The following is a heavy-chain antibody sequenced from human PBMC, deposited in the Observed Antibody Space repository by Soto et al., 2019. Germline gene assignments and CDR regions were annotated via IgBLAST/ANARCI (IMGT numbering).Heavy chain of an antibody. CDR3: VKERYAQLWLEDYGMDV. V-gene: IGHV3-30*18. CDR2: ISYDGTDK. CDR1: GFTFSSYG. Sequence: QVQLVESGGGVVQPGRSLRLSCAASGFTFSSYGIHWVRQAPGKGLEWVALISYDGTDKYYADSVKGRFTISRDNSKNTLYLQMSSLGPEDTAVYYSVKERYAQLWLEDYGMDVWGQGTTVTV. J-gene: IGHJ6*02. D-gene: IGHD5-18*01.